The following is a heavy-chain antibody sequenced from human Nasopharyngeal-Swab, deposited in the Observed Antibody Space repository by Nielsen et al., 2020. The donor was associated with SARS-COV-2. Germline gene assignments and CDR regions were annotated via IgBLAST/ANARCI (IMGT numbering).Heavy chain of an antibody. D-gene: IGHD2-21*01. CDR1: GFTFTNYW. CDR3: ARDVAGADSA. CDR2: IDTDGGTT. V-gene: IGHV3-74*01. Sequence: GGSLRLSCAVSGFTFTNYWMHWVRQVPGKGLVWVSRIDTDGGTTDHADSVKGRFTISRDNAKNTLYLQMNNLRAEDTALYYCARDVAGADSAWGQGTLVTVSS. J-gene: IGHJ5*02.